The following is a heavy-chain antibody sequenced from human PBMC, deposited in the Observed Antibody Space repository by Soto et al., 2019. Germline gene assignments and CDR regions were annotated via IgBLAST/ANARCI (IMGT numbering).Heavy chain of an antibody. D-gene: IGHD6-13*01. J-gene: IGHJ3*02. V-gene: IGHV1-2*04. CDR3: ARDAGAAASTFDI. Sequence: ASVKVSCKASGYTFTGYYMHWVRQAPGQGLEWMGWINPNSGGTNYAQKFQGWVNMTRDTSISTAYMELSRLRSDDTAVYYCARDAGAAASTFDIWGQGTMVTVS. CDR2: INPNSGGT. CDR1: GYTFTGYY.